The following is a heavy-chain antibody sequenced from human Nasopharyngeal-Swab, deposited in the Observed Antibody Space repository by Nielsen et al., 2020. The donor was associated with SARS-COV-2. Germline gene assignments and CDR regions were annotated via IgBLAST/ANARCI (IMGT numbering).Heavy chain of an antibody. J-gene: IGHJ6*03. V-gene: IGHV1-8*01. CDR1: GYTFTSYD. Sequence: ASVKVSCKASGYTFTSYDVNWVRQATGQGLKWMGWMNPNSGNTGYAQKFQGRVTMTRNTSISTAYMELSSLRSEDTAVYYCAAGATIRASYYYYYYMDVWGKGTTVTVSS. CDR2: MNPNSGNT. CDR3: AAGATIRASYYYYYYMDV. D-gene: IGHD5-12*01.